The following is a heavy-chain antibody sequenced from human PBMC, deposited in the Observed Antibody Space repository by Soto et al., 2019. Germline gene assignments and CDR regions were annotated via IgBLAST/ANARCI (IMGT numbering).Heavy chain of an antibody. CDR1: GFTFSSYG. D-gene: IGHD3-9*01. V-gene: IGHV3-30*18. CDR2: ISYDGSNK. Sequence: QPGGSLRLSCAASGFTFSSYGMHWVRQAPGKGLEWVAVISYDGSNKYYADSVKGRFTISRDNSKNTLYLQMNSLRAEDTAVYYCAKDRGRYFGAFDIWGQGTMVTVSS. J-gene: IGHJ3*02. CDR3: AKDRGRYFGAFDI.